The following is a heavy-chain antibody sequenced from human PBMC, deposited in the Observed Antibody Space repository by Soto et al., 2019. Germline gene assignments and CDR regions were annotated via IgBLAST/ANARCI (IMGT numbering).Heavy chain of an antibody. Sequence: QVQLQESGPGLVKPSETLSLTCTVSGGSINNYYWSWIRQPPGKGLEWIGYIYYSGSTNYNPSLKSRVTISVDTSKNQFSLKLSSVTAADTAVYYCAIRYGGNFDYWGQGTLVTVSS. J-gene: IGHJ4*02. V-gene: IGHV4-59*01. D-gene: IGHD3-16*01. CDR1: GGSINNYY. CDR3: AIRYGGNFDY. CDR2: IYYSGST.